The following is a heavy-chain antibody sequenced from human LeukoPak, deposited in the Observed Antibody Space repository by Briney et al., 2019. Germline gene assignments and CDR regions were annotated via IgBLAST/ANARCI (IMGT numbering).Heavy chain of an antibody. CDR2: INHSGST. CDR1: GGSFSGYY. V-gene: IGHV4-34*01. CDR3: ARVKHDFWTWLFPFDY. J-gene: IGHJ4*02. Sequence: PETMSLTCAVYGGSFSGYYWSWISQPPGKGLEWIGEINHSGSTNYNPSLKTRSTLSVDTSTTQFSLKRSSVTPADTAVYYCARVKHDFWTWLFPFDYWGQGTLVSVPS. D-gene: IGHD3-3*01.